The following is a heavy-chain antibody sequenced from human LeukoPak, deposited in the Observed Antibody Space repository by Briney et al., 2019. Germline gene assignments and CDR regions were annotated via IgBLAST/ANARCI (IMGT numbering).Heavy chain of an antibody. V-gene: IGHV4-59*01. CDR2: IYYSGST. J-gene: IGHJ4*02. CDR3: ARGAGSGSYLGFDY. Sequence: SETLSLTCTVSGGSMSSYYWSWIRQPPGKGLEWIGYIYYSGSTNYNPSLKSRVTISVDTSKTQFSLNLSSVTAADTAVYYCARGAGSGSYLGFDYWGQGTLVTVSS. D-gene: IGHD1-26*01. CDR1: GGSMSSYY.